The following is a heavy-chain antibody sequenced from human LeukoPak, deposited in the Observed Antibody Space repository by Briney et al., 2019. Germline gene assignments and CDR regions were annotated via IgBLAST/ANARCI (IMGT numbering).Heavy chain of an antibody. D-gene: IGHD3-3*01. V-gene: IGHV3-74*01. CDR3: AKEAVLRILYFVCTLHMLV. CDR2: INTDGSSA. J-gene: IGHJ6*03. CDR1: GFTFSGYW. Sequence: PGGSLRLSCAAYGFTFSGYWMHWVRQGPGKGLVWVSRINTDGSSASYPASVKGRFTISSNNNKNSLYLQMDSLRAEDKAVYYCAKEAVLRILYFVCTLHMLVWGKGTTVTISS.